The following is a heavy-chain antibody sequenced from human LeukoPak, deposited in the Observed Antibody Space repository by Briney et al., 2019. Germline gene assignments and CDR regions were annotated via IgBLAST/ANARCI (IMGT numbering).Heavy chain of an antibody. V-gene: IGHV4-59*08. J-gene: IGHJ4*02. Sequence: PSETLSLTCTVSGGSISSYDWGWLRQPPGKGLEWIGYIYYSGSTNYNPSLKSRVTISVDTSKNHFFRKLSSVTAAATSVYYCARNCSGYYYVPVYYFDYSGERALVTVSS. CDR2: IYYSGST. CDR3: ARNCSGYYYVPVYYFDY. CDR1: GGSISSYD. D-gene: IGHD3-22*01.